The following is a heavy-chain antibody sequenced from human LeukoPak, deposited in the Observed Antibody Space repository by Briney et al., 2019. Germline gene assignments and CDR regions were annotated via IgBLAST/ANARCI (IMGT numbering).Heavy chain of an antibody. CDR3: ARGYCSGGSCYSYYYYNYMDV. D-gene: IGHD2-15*01. J-gene: IGHJ6*03. CDR1: GASIDSYY. Sequence: PSETLSLTCTISGASIDSYYWSWIRQPPGKGLEWIGYIYYSGTTNYNPSLKRRVTISVDTSKNQFSLKLSSVTAADTAVYYCARGYCSGGSCYSYYYYNYMDVWGKGTTVTVSS. CDR2: IYYSGTT. V-gene: IGHV4-59*12.